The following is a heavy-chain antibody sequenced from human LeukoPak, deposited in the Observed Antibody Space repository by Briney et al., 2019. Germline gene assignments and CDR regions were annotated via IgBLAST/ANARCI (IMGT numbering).Heavy chain of an antibody. J-gene: IGHJ3*02. CDR3: ARVRGDSRGNAFDI. D-gene: IGHD2-15*01. CDR1: GVTVSSNY. Sequence: PGGSLRLSCAASGVTVSSNYMTWVRQAPGKGLEWVSLLYTDDRTFYADSVKGRFTISRDNSNRTVFLQMNSLRAEDTAAYYCARVRGDSRGNAFDIWGQGTMVSVS. CDR2: LYTDDRT. V-gene: IGHV3-53*01.